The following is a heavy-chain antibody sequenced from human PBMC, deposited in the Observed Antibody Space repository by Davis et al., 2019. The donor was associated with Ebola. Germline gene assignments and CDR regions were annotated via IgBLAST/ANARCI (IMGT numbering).Heavy chain of an antibody. CDR1: GFTFSSYT. J-gene: IGHJ4*02. D-gene: IGHD1-26*01. CDR3: VRDWDGSGSFDY. CDR2: VSTRSSYI. Sequence: GGSLRLSCIGSGFTFSSYTMNWVRQAPGKGLEWVSSVSTRSSYIHYADSVKGRFTISRDNAKSSLYLQMNSLRAEDTAVYYCVRDWDGSGSFDYWGQGTLATVSS. V-gene: IGHV3-21*01.